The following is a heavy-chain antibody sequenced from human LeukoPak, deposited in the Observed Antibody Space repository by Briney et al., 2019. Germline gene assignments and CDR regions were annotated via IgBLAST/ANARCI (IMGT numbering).Heavy chain of an antibody. CDR3: ARGQGYSSSPGYFDY. J-gene: IGHJ4*02. CDR2: INHSGST. V-gene: IGHV4-34*01. Sequence: PSETLSLTCAVYGVSFSGYYWSWVRHPPGKGLELMGEINHSGSTNYNPSLKSRVTISVDTSKNQFSLKLSSVTAADTAVYYCARGQGYSSSPGYFDYWGQGTLVTVSS. CDR1: GVSFSGYY. D-gene: IGHD6-6*01.